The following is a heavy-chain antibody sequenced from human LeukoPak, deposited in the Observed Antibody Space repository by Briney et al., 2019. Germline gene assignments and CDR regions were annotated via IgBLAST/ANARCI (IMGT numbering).Heavy chain of an antibody. CDR1: GFTFSSFA. Sequence: PGGSLRLSCTASGFTFSSFAMSWVRQAPGKGLEWISTIIDNGGTTYYADSVKGRFTISRDNSKNTLFLQMNSLRAEDTALYYCGRHAVIWGQGTRVTVSS. CDR3: GRHAVI. CDR2: IIDNGGTT. J-gene: IGHJ4*02. V-gene: IGHV3-23*01. D-gene: IGHD2/OR15-2a*01.